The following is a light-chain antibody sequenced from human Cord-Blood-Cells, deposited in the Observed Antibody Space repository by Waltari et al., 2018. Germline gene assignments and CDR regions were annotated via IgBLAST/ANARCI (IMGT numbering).Light chain of an antibody. CDR1: QSVLYSSNNKNY. J-gene: IGKJ2*01. CDR3: QQYYSTPYT. V-gene: IGKV4-1*01. Sequence: DIVMTQSPDSLAVSLGESATINCKSSQSVLYSSNNKNYLAWYQQKPGQPPKLLMYWASTREYGVPDRFSGSGSGTDFTLTISSVQAEDVAVYYCQQYYSTPYTFGQGTKLEIK. CDR2: WAS.